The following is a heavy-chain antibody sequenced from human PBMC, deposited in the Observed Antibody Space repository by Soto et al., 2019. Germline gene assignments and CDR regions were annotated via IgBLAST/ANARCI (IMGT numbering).Heavy chain of an antibody. D-gene: IGHD4-17*01. V-gene: IGHV3-23*01. CDR1: EFTFSNYA. CDR2: ISGSGDST. J-gene: IGHJ6*03. Sequence: EVQLLESGGGLVQPGGSLRLSCAASEFTFSNYAMNWVRQAPGKGLEWVSTISGSGDSTYYADSVKGRFTISRDNSKNTLYLQMDRLRAEDTAVYYWAISGDFGRYFYYMDVWGKGTTVTVSS. CDR3: AISGDFGRYFYYMDV.